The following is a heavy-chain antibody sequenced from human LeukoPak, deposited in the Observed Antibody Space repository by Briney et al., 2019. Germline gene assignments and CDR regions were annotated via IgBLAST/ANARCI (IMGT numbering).Heavy chain of an antibody. Sequence: PSETLSLTCTVSGGSISSYYWSWIRQPPGKGLEWIGYIYYSGTTNYNPSLKSRVTISVDTSKNQFSLKLSSVTAADTAVYYCARLYLDRWELTYYFDYWGQGTLVTVSS. J-gene: IGHJ4*02. V-gene: IGHV4-59*01. CDR3: ARLYLDRWELTYYFDY. CDR2: IYYSGTT. D-gene: IGHD1-26*01. CDR1: GGSISSYY.